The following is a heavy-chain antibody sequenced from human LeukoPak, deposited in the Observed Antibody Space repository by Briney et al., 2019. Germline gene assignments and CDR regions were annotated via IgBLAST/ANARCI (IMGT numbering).Heavy chain of an antibody. CDR1: GGTSSSYA. CDR2: IIPIFGTA. CDR3: ARGEQNYYYYYMDV. V-gene: IGHV1-69*05. Sequence: SVKVSCKASGGTSSSYAISWVRQAPGQGLEWMGGIIPIFGTANYAQKFQGRVTITTDESTSTAYMELSSLRSEDTAVYYCARGEQNYYYYYMDVWGKGTTVTVSS. J-gene: IGHJ6*03.